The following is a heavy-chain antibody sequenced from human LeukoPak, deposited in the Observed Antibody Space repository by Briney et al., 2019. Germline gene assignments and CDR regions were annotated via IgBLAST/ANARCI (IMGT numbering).Heavy chain of an antibody. Sequence: PGGSLRLSCAASGFTFSSHAMTGVRQAPGKGLEWGSSITGSGGSTFYAASVKGRFTISRDNSKNTLYLQMNSLRAEDTAVYYCAKLGISDGIDYWGQGTLVTVSS. CDR2: ITGSGGST. J-gene: IGHJ4*02. CDR1: GFTFSSHA. D-gene: IGHD1-14*01. V-gene: IGHV3-23*01. CDR3: AKLGISDGIDY.